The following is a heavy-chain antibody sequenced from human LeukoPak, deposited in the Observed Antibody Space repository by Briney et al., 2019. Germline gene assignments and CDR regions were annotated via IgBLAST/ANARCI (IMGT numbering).Heavy chain of an antibody. CDR1: GYTFTSYD. CDR2: MNPNGGNT. J-gene: IGHJ5*02. D-gene: IGHD3-22*01. V-gene: IGHV1-8*01. Sequence: ASVKVSCKASGYTFTSYDINWVRQATGQGLEWMEWMNPNGGNTGYAQKFQGRVTMTRNTSISTAYMELSSLRSEDTAVYYCARVIYDSSGYYPNPWGQGTLVTVSS. CDR3: ARVIYDSSGYYPNP.